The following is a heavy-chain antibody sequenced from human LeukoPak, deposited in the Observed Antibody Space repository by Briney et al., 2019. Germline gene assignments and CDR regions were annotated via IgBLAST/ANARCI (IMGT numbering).Heavy chain of an antibody. J-gene: IGHJ6*02. CDR1: GFPFSSYA. CDR3: VRGYSFGPYSMDV. CDR2: ISDSGGST. V-gene: IGHV3-64D*09. Sequence: GGSLRLSCSASGFPFSSYAMHWVRQAPGKGLEYVSAISDSGGSTYYADSVKGRFTISRDNSKNTLYLQMGSLRAEDTAVYFCVRGYSFGPYSMDVWGQGTTVTVSS. D-gene: IGHD2-15*01.